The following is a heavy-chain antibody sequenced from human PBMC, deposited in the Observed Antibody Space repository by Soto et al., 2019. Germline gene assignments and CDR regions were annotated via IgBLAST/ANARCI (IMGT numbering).Heavy chain of an antibody. CDR3: ARSLYYYDSSGYYLYFDY. CDR2: IIPIFGTA. CDR1: GGTFSSYA. V-gene: IGHV1-69*13. D-gene: IGHD3-22*01. Sequence: SVKVSCKASGGTFSSYAISWVRQAPGQGLEWMGGIIPIFGTANYAQKFQGRVTITADESTSTAYMELSSLRSEDTAVYYCARSLYYYDSSGYYLYFDYWGQGTLVTVSS. J-gene: IGHJ4*02.